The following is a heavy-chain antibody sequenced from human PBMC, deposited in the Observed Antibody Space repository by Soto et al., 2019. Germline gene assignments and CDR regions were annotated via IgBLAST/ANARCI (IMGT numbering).Heavy chain of an antibody. Sequence: SETLSLTCTVSGGSISSGGYYWSWIRQHPGKGLEWIGYIYYSGSTYYNPSLKSRVTISEDTSKNQFSLKLSSVTAADTAVYYCARLWFGEPTYGMDVWGQGTKVTVYS. J-gene: IGHJ6*02. V-gene: IGHV4-31*03. CDR1: GGSISSGGYY. CDR3: ARLWFGEPTYGMDV. CDR2: IYYSGST. D-gene: IGHD3-10*01.